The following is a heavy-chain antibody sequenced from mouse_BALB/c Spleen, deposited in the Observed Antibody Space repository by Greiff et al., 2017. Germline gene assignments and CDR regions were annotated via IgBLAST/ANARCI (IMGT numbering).Heavy chain of an antibody. J-gene: IGHJ4*01. CDR3: ARRGNRYYAMDY. D-gene: IGHD2-1*01. V-gene: IGHV1-54*01. Sequence: QLQQSGAELVRPGTSVKVSCKASGYAFTNYLIEWVKQRPGQGLEWIGVINPGSGGTNYNEKFKGKATLTADKSSSTAYMQLSSLTSDDSAVYFCARRGNRYYAMDYWGQGTSVTVSS. CDR2: INPGSGGT. CDR1: GYAFTNYL.